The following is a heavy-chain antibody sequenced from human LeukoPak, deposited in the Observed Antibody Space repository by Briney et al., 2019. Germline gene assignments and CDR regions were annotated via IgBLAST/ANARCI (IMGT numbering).Heavy chain of an antibody. CDR1: GFTFSGYA. J-gene: IGHJ6*02. CDR3: AKDLLSSYYDFWSGYYPTLYYYYGMDV. D-gene: IGHD3-3*01. Sequence: SGGSLRLSCAASGFTFSGYAMSWVRQAPGKGLEWVSAISGSGGSTYYADSVKGRFTISRDNSKNTLYLQMNSLRAEDTAVYYCAKDLLSSYYDFWSGYYPTLYYYYGMDVWGQGTTVTVSS. CDR2: ISGSGGST. V-gene: IGHV3-23*01.